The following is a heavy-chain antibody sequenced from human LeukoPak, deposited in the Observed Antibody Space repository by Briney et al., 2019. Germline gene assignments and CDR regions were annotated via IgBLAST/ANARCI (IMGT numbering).Heavy chain of an antibody. Sequence: GGSLRLSCVASGFTFSSYGMSWVRQAPGKGLEWVSVIYSGVGTYYADSVKGRFTISRDNSKNTLYLQMNSLRAEDTAVYYCARARSSYGYGDAFDIWGQGTMVTVSS. CDR1: GFTFSSYG. D-gene: IGHD5-18*01. CDR2: IYSGVGT. J-gene: IGHJ3*02. V-gene: IGHV3-66*01. CDR3: ARARSSYGYGDAFDI.